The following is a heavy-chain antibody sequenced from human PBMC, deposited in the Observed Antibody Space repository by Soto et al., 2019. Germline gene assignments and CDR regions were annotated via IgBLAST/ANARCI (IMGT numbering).Heavy chain of an antibody. CDR1: GFTFSSYG. V-gene: IGHV3-30*18. J-gene: IGHJ4*02. D-gene: IGHD3-3*01. Sequence: QVQLVESGGGVVQPGRSLRLSCAASGFTFSSYGMHWVRQAPGKGLEWVAVISYDGSNKYYADSVKGRFTISRDNSKNTLYLQMTSLRAEDTAVYYCAKDTILGVADYYFDYWGQGTLVTVSS. CDR2: ISYDGSNK. CDR3: AKDTILGVADYYFDY.